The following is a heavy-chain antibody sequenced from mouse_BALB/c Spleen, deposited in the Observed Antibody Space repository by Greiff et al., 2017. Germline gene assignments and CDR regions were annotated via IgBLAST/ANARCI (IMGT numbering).Heavy chain of an antibody. CDR1: GYTFTSYD. Sequence: QVQLQQSGAELVKPGASVKLSCKASGYTFTSYDINWVRQRPEQGLEWIGWIFPGDGSTKYNEKFKGKATLTADKSSSTAYMQLSSLTSENSAVYFCARSFGNYYFDYWGQGTTLTVSS. D-gene: IGHD2-1*01. V-gene: IGHV1S56*01. J-gene: IGHJ2*01. CDR2: IFPGDGST. CDR3: ARSFGNYYFDY.